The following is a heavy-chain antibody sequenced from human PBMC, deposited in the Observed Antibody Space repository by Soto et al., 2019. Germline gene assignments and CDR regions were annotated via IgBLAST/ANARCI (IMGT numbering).Heavy chain of an antibody. Sequence: QVQLVQSGAEVKKPGPSEKVSRKASGYTFTSYAMHWVRQAPGQRLEWMGWINAGNGNTKYSQKFQGRVTITRDTSASTAYMELSSLRSEDTAVYYCARDLQADYWGQGTLVTVSS. CDR3: ARDLQADY. V-gene: IGHV1-3*01. CDR2: INAGNGNT. CDR1: GYTFTSYA. J-gene: IGHJ4*02.